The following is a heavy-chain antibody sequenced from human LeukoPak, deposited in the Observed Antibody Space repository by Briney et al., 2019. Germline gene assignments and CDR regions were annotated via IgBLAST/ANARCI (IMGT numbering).Heavy chain of an antibody. J-gene: IGHJ4*02. CDR3: ARDSGGSYFSHFDY. CDR2: IYYSGST. CDR1: GGSISSYY. D-gene: IGHD1-26*01. Sequence: SETLSLTCTVSGGSISSYYWSWIRQPPGKGLEWIGYIYYSGSTNYNPSLKSRVTISVDTSKNQFSLKLSSVTAADTAVYYCARDSGGSYFSHFDYWGQGTLVTVSS. V-gene: IGHV4-59*01.